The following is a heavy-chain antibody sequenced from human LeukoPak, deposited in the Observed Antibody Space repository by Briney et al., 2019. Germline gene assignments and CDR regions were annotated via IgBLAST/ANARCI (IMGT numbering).Heavy chain of an antibody. CDR1: GFTFSSYS. J-gene: IGHJ4*02. CDR2: ITTSSSYM. D-gene: IGHD6-6*01. Sequence: GGSLRLSCAASGFTFSSYSMNWVRQAPGKGLEWVSSITTSSSYMYYADSVKGRFTISRDNAKNSLYLQMNSLRAEATDVYYCGRPADSSSSEDYWGQGALVTVSS. V-gene: IGHV3-21*01. CDR3: GRPADSSSSEDY.